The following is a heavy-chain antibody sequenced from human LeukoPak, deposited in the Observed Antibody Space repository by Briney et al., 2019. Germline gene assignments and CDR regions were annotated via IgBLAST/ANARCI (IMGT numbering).Heavy chain of an antibody. J-gene: IGHJ5*02. V-gene: IGHV3-11*01. Sequence: GGSLRLSCTVSGFTFTDYYMSWIRQAPGKGLEWLSYISTSGTTTSYADSVKGRFTISRDNAKNSVYLQIDSLRAEDTATYYCARDRQFRLHDPWGQGIQVIVSS. D-gene: IGHD3-16*01. CDR3: ARDRQFRLHDP. CDR2: ISTSGTTT. CDR1: GFTFTDYY.